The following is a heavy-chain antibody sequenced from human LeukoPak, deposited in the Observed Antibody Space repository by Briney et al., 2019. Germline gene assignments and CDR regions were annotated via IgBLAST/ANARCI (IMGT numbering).Heavy chain of an antibody. Sequence: ASVNVSCKASVYTFTNYDINWVRQATGQGLEWMGWMNPNSGNTGYAQKFQGRVTMTRNTSISTAYMELSSLRSEDTAVYYCAREPRISMVRGDYYYMDVWGKGTTVTVSS. CDR1: VYTFTNYD. CDR3: AREPRISMVRGDYYYMDV. J-gene: IGHJ6*03. V-gene: IGHV1-8*01. D-gene: IGHD3-10*01. CDR2: MNPNSGNT.